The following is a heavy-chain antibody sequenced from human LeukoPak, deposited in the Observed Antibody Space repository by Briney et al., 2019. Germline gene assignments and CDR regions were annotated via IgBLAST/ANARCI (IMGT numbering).Heavy chain of an antibody. CDR1: GGSFSGYY. CDR2: INHSGST. V-gene: IGHV4-34*01. D-gene: IGHD3-22*01. CDR3: ARLKSRTSPPWGYYYDSSGNYYFDY. J-gene: IGHJ4*02. Sequence: PSETLSLTCAVYGGSFSGYYWSWIRQPPGKGLEWIGEINHSGSTNYNPSLKSRVTISVDTSKNQFSLKLSSVTAADTAVYYCARLKSRTSPPWGYYYDSSGNYYFDYWGQGTLVTVSS.